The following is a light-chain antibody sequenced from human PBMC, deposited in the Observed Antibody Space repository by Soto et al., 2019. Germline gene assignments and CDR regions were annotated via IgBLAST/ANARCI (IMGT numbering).Light chain of an antibody. J-gene: IGKJ1*01. CDR2: KAS. Sequence: DIQMTQSPSALSASVGDTVTITCRASQSVATCLAWYQQKPGKAPHLLIYKASRLETGVPSRFSGSGSVTDDTLTITGLQPDDFATYYCQQFYRYPWTFGQGTKVEI. V-gene: IGKV1-5*03. CDR3: QQFYRYPWT. CDR1: QSVATC.